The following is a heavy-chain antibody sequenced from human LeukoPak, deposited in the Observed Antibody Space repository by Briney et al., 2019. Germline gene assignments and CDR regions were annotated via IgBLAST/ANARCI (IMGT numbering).Heavy chain of an antibody. J-gene: IGHJ4*02. D-gene: IGHD2-15*01. CDR1: GFTFDDYA. V-gene: IGHV3-9*01. CDR2: ISWNSGRK. Sequence: PGGSLRLPCAASGFTFDDYAMHWVRQVPGKGLEWVSGISWNSGRKDYADSVKGRFTISRDNANNSLYLQMNSLRAEDTALYHCIKSGNSVLIAAHSPFDYWGQGALVSVSS. CDR3: IKSGNSVLIAAHSPFDY.